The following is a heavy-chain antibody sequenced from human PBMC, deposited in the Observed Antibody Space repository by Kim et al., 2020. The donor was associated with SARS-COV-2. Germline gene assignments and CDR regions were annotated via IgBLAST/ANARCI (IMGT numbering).Heavy chain of an antibody. CDR1: GFTFSSYW. J-gene: IGHJ4*02. V-gene: IGHV3-7*01. CDR2: IKQDGSEK. Sequence: GGSLRLSCAASGFTFSSYWMGWVRQAPGKGLEWVANIKQDGSEKYYVDPVKGRFTISRDNAKNSLYLQMNSLRAEDTAVYYCAVSVGATCLSYWGQGTLVTVSS. CDR3: AVSVGATCLSY. D-gene: IGHD1-26*01.